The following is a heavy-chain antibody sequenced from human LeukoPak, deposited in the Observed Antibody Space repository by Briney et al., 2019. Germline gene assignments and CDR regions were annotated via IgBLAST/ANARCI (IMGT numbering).Heavy chain of an antibody. V-gene: IGHV1-2*02. CDR1: GFTFTDYY. D-gene: IGHD3-3*01. CDR2: INPVSGGT. J-gene: IGHJ4*02. CDR3: ARDRSRVLDY. Sequence: ASVKVSCKASGFTFTDYYMHWVRQAPGQGPEGMGWINPVSGGTDFAQKFQGRVTFSRDLSITTVYMDLRRLRFDDTAVYYCARDRSRVLDYWGQGTVVTVSS.